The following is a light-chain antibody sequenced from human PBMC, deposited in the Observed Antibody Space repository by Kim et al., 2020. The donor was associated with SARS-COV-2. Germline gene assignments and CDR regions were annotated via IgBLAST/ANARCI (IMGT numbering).Light chain of an antibody. J-gene: IGLJ2*01. CDR3: CSYAGSSTSV. CDR1: RNDVGTYNL. CDR2: EVS. Sequence: HSALTQTASVSGSPGQSITISCTGTRNDVGTYNLVSWYQQHPGKAPKVMIYEVSKRPSGVSNRFSGSKSGNTASLTISGLQAEDEADYYCCSYAGSSTSVFGGGTKVTVL. V-gene: IGLV2-23*02.